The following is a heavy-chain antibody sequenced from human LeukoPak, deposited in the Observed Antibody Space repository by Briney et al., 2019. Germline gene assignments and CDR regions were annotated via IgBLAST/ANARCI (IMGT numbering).Heavy chain of an antibody. J-gene: IGHJ4*02. CDR2: ISTTGGTT. D-gene: IGHD4/OR15-4a*01. Sequence: PGGSLRLSCAASGLTFSSYGMSWVRQAPGRGLEWVSAISTTGGTTYYADSVKGRFTISRDNAKNSLYLQMNSLRAEDTAVYYCAGRAGAYSHPYDYWGQGTLVTVSS. CDR3: AGRAGAYSHPYDY. V-gene: IGHV3-23*01. CDR1: GLTFSSYG.